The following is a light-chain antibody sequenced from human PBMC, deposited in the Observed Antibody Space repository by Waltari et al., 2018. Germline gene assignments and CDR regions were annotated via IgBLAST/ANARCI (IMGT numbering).Light chain of an antibody. CDR3: YSPDSTGNHVV. V-gene: IGLV3-10*01. Sequence: SYELTQPPSVSVSPGQTARITCSGDALPKKYAFWYQQKSGQAPVRIIYNDNKRPSGSPERFSGSSSGTMATLTISGAQVGDEADYYCYSPDSTGNHVVFGGGTKLTVL. J-gene: IGLJ2*01. CDR1: ALPKKY. CDR2: NDN.